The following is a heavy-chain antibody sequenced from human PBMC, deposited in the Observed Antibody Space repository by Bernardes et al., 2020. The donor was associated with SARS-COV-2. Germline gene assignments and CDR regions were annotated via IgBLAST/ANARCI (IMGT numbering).Heavy chain of an antibody. CDR3: ARGGRAPAMVGGVINWLDP. CDR1: RASISSTNW. V-gene: IGHV4-4*02. J-gene: IGHJ5*02. Sequence: TLSPTCAVSRASISSTNWWAWVRQPPGKGLEWIGEIYHSGSANYNPSLKRRVTMSVDKSRNLLSLNLTSVTAADTAVYYCARGGRAPAMVGGVINWLDPWGQGTLVTVSS. CDR2: IYHSGSA. D-gene: IGHD3-10*01.